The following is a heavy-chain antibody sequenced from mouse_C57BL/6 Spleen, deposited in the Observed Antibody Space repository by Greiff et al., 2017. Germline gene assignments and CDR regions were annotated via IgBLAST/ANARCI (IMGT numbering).Heavy chain of an antibody. V-gene: IGHV1-72*01. Sequence: VKLQQPGAELVKPGASVKLSCKASGYTFTSYWMHWVKQRPGRGLEWIGRIDPISGGTKYNEKFKSKATLTVDKPSSTAYMQLSSLTSEDSAVYYCASLITSDYFDYWGQGTTLTVAS. CDR3: ASLITSDYFDY. CDR2: IDPISGGT. CDR1: GYTFTSYW. J-gene: IGHJ2*01. D-gene: IGHD1-1*01.